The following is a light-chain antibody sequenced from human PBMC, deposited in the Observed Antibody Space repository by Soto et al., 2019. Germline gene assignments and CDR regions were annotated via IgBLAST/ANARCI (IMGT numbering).Light chain of an antibody. CDR2: EVS. Sequence: QSALTQPPSASGSPGHSVTISCTGTSSDVGAYNYVSWYQQLPGKAPKLIIYEVSKRPSGVPARFSSSKSGNTASLTVSGLQAEDEADHYCTSYAGTYSFFYVFGTGTKVTVL. J-gene: IGLJ1*01. V-gene: IGLV2-8*01. CDR1: SSDVGAYNY. CDR3: TSYAGTYSFFYV.